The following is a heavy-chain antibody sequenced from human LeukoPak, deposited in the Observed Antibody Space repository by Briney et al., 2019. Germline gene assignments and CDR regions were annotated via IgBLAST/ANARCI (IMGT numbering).Heavy chain of an antibody. J-gene: IGHJ5*02. V-gene: IGHV1-69*05. CDR2: IIPIFGTA. CDR1: GGTFSSYS. D-gene: IGHD2-2*01. CDR3: ARSGGIVVVPAAPYLFDP. Sequence: ASVKVSCKASGGTFSSYSISWVRQAPGQGLEWMGGIIPIFGTANYAQKFQGRVTITTDESTSTAYMELSSLRSEDTAVYYCARSGGIVVVPAAPYLFDPWGQGTLVTVSS.